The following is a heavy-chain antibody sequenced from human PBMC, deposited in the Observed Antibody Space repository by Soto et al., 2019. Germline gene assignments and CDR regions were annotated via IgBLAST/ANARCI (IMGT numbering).Heavy chain of an antibody. CDR2: IIPILGIA. V-gene: IGHV1-69*02. CDR1: GGTFSSYT. CDR3: ATSTHFWSENILVCI. Sequence: QVQLVQSGAEVKKPGSSVKVSCKASGGTFSSYTISWVRQAPGQGLEWMGRIIPILGIANYAQKFQGRVTITAVNSTSTAYMERSSLRSKDTAVYYCATSTHFWSENILVCIWGQRKMVTVSA. J-gene: IGHJ3*02. D-gene: IGHD3-3*02.